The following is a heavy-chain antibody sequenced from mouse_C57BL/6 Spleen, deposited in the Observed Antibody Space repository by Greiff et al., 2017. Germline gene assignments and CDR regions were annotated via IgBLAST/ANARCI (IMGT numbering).Heavy chain of an antibody. J-gene: IGHJ4*01. D-gene: IGHD1-1*01. CDR1: GYTFTSYW. Sequence: QVQLQQPGAELVRPGSSVKLSCKASGYTFTSYWMDWVKQRPGQGLEWIGNIYPSDSETHYNQKFKDKATLTVDKSSSTAYMQLSSLTSEDSAVYYCASGGGYYGERAMDDWGQGTSVTVSS. CDR2: IYPSDSET. CDR3: ASGGGYYGERAMDD. V-gene: IGHV1-61*01.